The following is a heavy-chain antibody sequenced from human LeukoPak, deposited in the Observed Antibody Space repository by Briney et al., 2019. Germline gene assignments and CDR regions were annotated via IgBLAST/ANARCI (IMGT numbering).Heavy chain of an antibody. CDR1: GFTFSSYW. J-gene: IGHJ4*02. CDR2: ISGSGGST. V-gene: IGHV3-23*01. CDR3: ARSEFGWSPPDQY. D-gene: IGHD2-2*01. Sequence: PGGSLRLSCAASGFTFSSYWMHWVRQAPGKGLEWVSAISGSGGSTYYADSVKGRFTISRDNSKNTLYLQMNSLRAEDTAVYYCARSEFGWSPPDQYWGQGTLVTVSS.